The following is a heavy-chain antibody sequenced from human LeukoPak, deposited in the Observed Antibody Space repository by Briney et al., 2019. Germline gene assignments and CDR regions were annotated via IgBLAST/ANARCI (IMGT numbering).Heavy chain of an antibody. CDR3: AREGSGYPY. J-gene: IGHJ4*02. CDR1: GYTFTSYY. D-gene: IGHD3-22*01. CDR2: INPNSGAT. Sequence: ASVKVSCKASGYTFTSYYMHWVRQAPGQGLEWMGWINPNSGATNYAQKFNGRVTMTRDTSISTAYMEVSRLRSDDTAVFYCAREGSGYPYWGQGTLVTVSS. V-gene: IGHV1-2*02.